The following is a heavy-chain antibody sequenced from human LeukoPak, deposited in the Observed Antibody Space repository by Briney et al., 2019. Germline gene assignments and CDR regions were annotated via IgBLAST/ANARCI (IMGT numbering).Heavy chain of an antibody. CDR1: GYTFTNYG. CDR3: ARDLKITILGVLPWDYFDY. Sequence: ASVKVSCTASGYTFTNYGLSWVRQAPGQGHEWVGWISAYNGNIKYAQKFQGRVTLTTDTSTRTAYMELRSLTADDTALYYCARDLKITILGVLPWDYFDYWGQGTLVTVSS. J-gene: IGHJ4*02. V-gene: IGHV1-18*01. CDR2: ISAYNGNI. D-gene: IGHD3-3*01.